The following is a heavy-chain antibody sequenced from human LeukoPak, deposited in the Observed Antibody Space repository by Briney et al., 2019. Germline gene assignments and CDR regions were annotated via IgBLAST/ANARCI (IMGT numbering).Heavy chain of an antibody. Sequence: GGSLRLSCAASGFTFSSYSMNWVRQAPGKGLEWASSISSSSSYIYYADSVKGRFTISRDNAKNSLYLQMNSLRAEDTAVYYCARDHGGYSGYDFDYWGQGTLVTVSS. CDR3: ARDHGGYSGYDFDY. CDR1: GFTFSSYS. D-gene: IGHD5-12*01. V-gene: IGHV3-21*04. CDR2: ISSSSSYI. J-gene: IGHJ4*02.